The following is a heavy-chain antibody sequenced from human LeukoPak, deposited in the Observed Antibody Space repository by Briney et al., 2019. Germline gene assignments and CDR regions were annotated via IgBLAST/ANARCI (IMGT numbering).Heavy chain of an antibody. D-gene: IGHD3-3*01. Sequence: PGRSLRLSCPASGIIMTKYWMTWVRQVPGKGLEWVATIKQDGSEKYYVDSVKGRFTISRDTAKSSLSLQMNSLRVDDTAVYYCARDASALHWGQGARVTVSS. CDR1: GIIMTKYW. J-gene: IGHJ4*02. V-gene: IGHV3-7*01. CDR2: IKQDGSEK. CDR3: ARDASALH.